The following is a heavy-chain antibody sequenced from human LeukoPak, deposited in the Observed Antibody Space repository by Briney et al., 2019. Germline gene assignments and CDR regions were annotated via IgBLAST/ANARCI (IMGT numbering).Heavy chain of an antibody. Sequence: GGSLRLSCAASGFTFSSYWMSWVRQAPGKGLEWVANIKQDGSEKYYVDSVTGRFTISRDNAKNSLYLQMNSLRAEDTAVYYCARESSGWTSDIWGQGTMVTVSS. CDR1: GFTFSSYW. CDR2: IKQDGSEK. D-gene: IGHD6-19*01. J-gene: IGHJ3*02. V-gene: IGHV3-7*01. CDR3: ARESSGWTSDI.